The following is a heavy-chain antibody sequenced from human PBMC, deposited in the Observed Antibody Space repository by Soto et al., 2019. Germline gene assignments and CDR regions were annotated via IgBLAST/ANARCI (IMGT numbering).Heavy chain of an antibody. CDR3: AREVYGLERRSFDY. Sequence: SVKVSCKASGGTFSSYAISWVRQAPGQGLEWMGGIIPIFGTANYAQKFQGRVTITADESTSTAYMELSSLRSEDTAVYYCAREVYGLERRSFDYWGQGTLVTVSS. J-gene: IGHJ4*02. D-gene: IGHD1-1*01. CDR1: GGTFSSYA. CDR2: IIPIFGTA. V-gene: IGHV1-69*13.